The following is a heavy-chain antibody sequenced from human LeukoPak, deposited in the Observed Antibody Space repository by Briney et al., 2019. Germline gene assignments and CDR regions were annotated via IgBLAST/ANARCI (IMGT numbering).Heavy chain of an antibody. CDR1: GGSISSGSYY. J-gene: IGHJ4*02. CDR2: IYYSGST. CDR3: ARIENGVIDY. D-gene: IGHD3-16*02. V-gene: IGHV4-30-4*08. Sequence: PSQTLSLTCTVSGGSISSGSYYWSWIRQPAGKGLEWIGYIYYSGSTYYNPSLKSRVTISVDTSKNRFSLKLSSVTAADTAVYYCARIENGVIDYWGQGTLVTVSS.